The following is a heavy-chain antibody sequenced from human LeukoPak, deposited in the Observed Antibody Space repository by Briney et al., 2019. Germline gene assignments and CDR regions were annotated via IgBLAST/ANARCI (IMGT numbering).Heavy chain of an antibody. J-gene: IGHJ3*02. CDR1: GFTFSDYY. D-gene: IGHD4/OR15-4a*01. CDR3: ASRQWYSAFDI. V-gene: IGHV3-11*01. CDR2: ISSSGSTI. Sequence: GESLRLSCAASGFTFSDYYMSWIRQAPGKGLEWVSYISSSGSTIYCADSVKGRFTISRDNAKNSLYLQMNSLRAEDTAVYYCASRQWYSAFDIWGQGTMVTVSS.